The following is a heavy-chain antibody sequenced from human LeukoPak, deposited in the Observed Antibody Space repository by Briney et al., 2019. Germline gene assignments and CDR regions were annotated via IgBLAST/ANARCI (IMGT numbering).Heavy chain of an antibody. CDR3: ARSQEAEYCSSTSCYYMDV. CDR1: GFTFSSYS. CDR2: MSSSSSYI. Sequence: GGSLRLSCAASGFTFSSYSMNWVRQAPGKGLEWGSSMSSSSSYIYYADSVKGRFTISRDNAKNSLYLQINSLRAEDTAVYYCARSQEAEYCSSTSCYYMDVWGKGTTVTVSS. D-gene: IGHD2-2*01. V-gene: IGHV3-21*01. J-gene: IGHJ6*03.